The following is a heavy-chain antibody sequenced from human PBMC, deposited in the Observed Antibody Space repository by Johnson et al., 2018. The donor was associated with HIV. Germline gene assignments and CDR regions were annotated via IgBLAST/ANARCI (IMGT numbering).Heavy chain of an antibody. CDR2: IKQDGSEK. CDR3: AKVAYYDSSGPPAFDI. D-gene: IGHD3-22*01. J-gene: IGHJ3*02. CDR1: GFTFSSYW. Sequence: VQLVESGGGLVQPGGSLRLSCAASGFTFSSYWMSWVRQAPGKGLEWVANIKQDGSEKYYADSVKGRFTISRDNSKNTLYLQMNSLRAEDTAVYYCAKVAYYDSSGPPAFDIWGQGTMVTVSS. V-gene: IGHV3-7*04.